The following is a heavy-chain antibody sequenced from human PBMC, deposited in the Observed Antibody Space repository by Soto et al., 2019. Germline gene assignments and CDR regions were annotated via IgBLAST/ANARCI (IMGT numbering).Heavy chain of an antibody. CDR3: ARDYDTGGYDAFDI. Sequence: GGSLRLSCAASGFTFSSYSMNWVRQAPGKGLEWVSSISSSSSYIYYADSVKGRFTISRDNAKNSLYLQMNSLRAEDTAVYYCARDYDTGGYDAFDIWGQGTMVTVSS. V-gene: IGHV3-21*01. CDR2: ISSSSSYI. J-gene: IGHJ3*02. D-gene: IGHD3-9*01. CDR1: GFTFSSYS.